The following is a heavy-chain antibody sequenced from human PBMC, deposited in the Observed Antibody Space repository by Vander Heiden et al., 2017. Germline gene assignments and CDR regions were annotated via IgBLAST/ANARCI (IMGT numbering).Heavy chain of an antibody. CDR2: ISWNSGSI. CDR3: AKESHYDFWSGYPDC. J-gene: IGHJ4*02. V-gene: IGHV3-9*01. Sequence: EVQLVESGGGLVQHGRSLRLPCAASGFTFDDYAMHWVRQAPGKGLEWVSGISWNSGSIGYADSVKGRFTISRDNAKNSLYLQMNSLRAEDTALYYCAKESHYDFWSGYPDCWGQGTLVTVSS. CDR1: GFTFDDYA. D-gene: IGHD3-3*01.